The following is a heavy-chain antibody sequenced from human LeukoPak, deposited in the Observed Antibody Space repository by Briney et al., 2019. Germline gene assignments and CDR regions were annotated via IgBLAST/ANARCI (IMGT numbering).Heavy chain of an antibody. J-gene: IGHJ6*03. V-gene: IGHV4-39*07. CDR3: ARALGYSSSWTYYYYMDV. Sequence: PSETLSLTCTVSGGSISSSSYYWGWIRQPPGKGLEWIGSIYYSGSTYYNPSLKSRVTISVDTSKNQFSLKLSSVTAADTAVYYCARALGYSSSWTYYYYMDVWGKGTTVTVSS. CDR2: IYYSGST. D-gene: IGHD6-13*01. CDR1: GGSISSSSYY.